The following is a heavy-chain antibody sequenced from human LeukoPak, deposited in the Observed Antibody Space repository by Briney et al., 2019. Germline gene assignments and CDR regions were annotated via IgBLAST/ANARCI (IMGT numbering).Heavy chain of an antibody. CDR3: ARTSYHYNSGDYGWYFDY. CDR1: GRPMSSLY. Sequence: PSETLPLPCTVSGRPMSSLYWLLIRQPPGKGLEWIGYIYYSGITKYSPSLKSRVTISVDTSKNQFSLRLTSVTAADTAVYYCARTSYHYNSGDYGWYFDYWGQGTLVTVSA. J-gene: IGHJ4*02. V-gene: IGHV4-59*11. D-gene: IGHD3-10*01. CDR2: IYYSGIT.